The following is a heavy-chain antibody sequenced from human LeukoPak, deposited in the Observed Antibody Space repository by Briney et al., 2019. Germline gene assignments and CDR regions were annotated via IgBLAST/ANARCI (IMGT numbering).Heavy chain of an antibody. J-gene: IGHJ4*02. CDR1: GFTFDDYA. Sequence: GGSLRLSCAASGFTFDDYAMHWVRQAPGKGLEWVSGISWNSGSIGYADSVKGRFTMSRDNAKNSLYLQMNSLRAEDTAVYYCASMPLLCFGEFPHDYWGQGTLVTVSS. CDR3: ASMPLLCFGEFPHDY. D-gene: IGHD3-10*01. CDR2: ISWNSGSI. V-gene: IGHV3-9*01.